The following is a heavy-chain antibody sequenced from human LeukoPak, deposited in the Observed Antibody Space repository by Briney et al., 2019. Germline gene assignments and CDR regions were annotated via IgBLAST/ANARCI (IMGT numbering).Heavy chain of an antibody. CDR2: IIPIFGTA. J-gene: IGHJ3*02. V-gene: IGHV1-69*13. D-gene: IGHD2-15*01. Sequence: GASVKVSCKASGYTFTGYYMHWVRQAPGQGLEWMGGIIPIFGTANYAQKFQGRVTITADESTSTAYMELSSLRSEDTAVYYCARGFVVVVAATPTSDAFDIWGQGTMVTVSS. CDR1: GYTFTGYY. CDR3: ARGFVVVVAATPTSDAFDI.